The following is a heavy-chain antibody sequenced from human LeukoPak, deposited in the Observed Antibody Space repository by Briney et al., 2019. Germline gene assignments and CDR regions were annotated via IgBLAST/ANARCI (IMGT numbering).Heavy chain of an antibody. CDR3: ARINRQQLVLDY. CDR1: GYSISSGYY. Sequence: PSETLSLTCAVSGYSISSGYYWGWIRQRPEKGLEWIGSIYHSGSTYYNPSLKSRVTISVDTSKNQFSLKLSSVTAADTAVYYCARINRQQLVLDYWGQGTLVTVSS. V-gene: IGHV4-38-2*01. J-gene: IGHJ4*02. CDR2: IYHSGST. D-gene: IGHD6-13*01.